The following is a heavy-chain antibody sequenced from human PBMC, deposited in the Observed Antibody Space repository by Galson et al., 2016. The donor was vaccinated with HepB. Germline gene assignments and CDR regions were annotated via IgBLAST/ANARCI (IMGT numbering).Heavy chain of an antibody. CDR2: MQPNSGDT. Sequence: SVKVSCKASGYSFSNYDINWVRQATGQGLQWMGWMQPNSGDTGFAQKFQGRVTMTRNTTISTAYVELSSLGSEDSAVYYCARAYCSSTSCYCFGMDGWGQGTTVTVSS. D-gene: IGHD2-2*01. CDR1: GYSFSNYD. V-gene: IGHV1-8*01. CDR3: ARAYCSSTSCYCFGMDG. J-gene: IGHJ6*02.